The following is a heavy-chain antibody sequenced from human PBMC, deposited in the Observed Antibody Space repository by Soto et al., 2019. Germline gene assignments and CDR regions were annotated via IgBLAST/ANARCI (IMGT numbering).Heavy chain of an antibody. J-gene: IGHJ5*02. CDR3: AKVSSSWYAGFFNL. CDR2: LSDSGGSI. CDR1: GFTFSRHA. D-gene: IGHD6-13*01. V-gene: IGHV3-23*01. Sequence: PGGSLRLSCTASGFTFSRHAMTWVRQAPGKGLEWVSGLSDSGGSIYYADSVKGRFTISRDNSMNTLYLQMNTLRAEDTAIYYSAKVSSSWYAGFFNLWGQGTLVTVSS.